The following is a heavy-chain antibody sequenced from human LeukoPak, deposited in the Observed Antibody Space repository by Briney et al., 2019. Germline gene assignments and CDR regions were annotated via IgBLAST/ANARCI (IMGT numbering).Heavy chain of an antibody. V-gene: IGHV3-23*01. CDR1: GFTFSSYA. Sequence: GGSLRLSCAASGFTFSSYAMSWVRQAPGKGLEWVSDISGSGGSTYYADSVKGRFTISRDNSKNTLYLQMNSLRAEDTAVYYCATDRRSRYDSSGGGFDYWGQGTLVTVSS. CDR3: ATDRRSRYDSSGGGFDY. CDR2: ISGSGGST. D-gene: IGHD3-22*01. J-gene: IGHJ4*02.